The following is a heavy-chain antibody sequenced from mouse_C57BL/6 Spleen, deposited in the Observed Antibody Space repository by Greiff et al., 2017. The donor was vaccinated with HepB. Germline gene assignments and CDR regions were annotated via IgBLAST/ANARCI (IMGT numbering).Heavy chain of an antibody. CDR2: IYPGDGDT. V-gene: IGHV1-82*01. Sequence: QVQLQQSGPELVKPGASVKISCKASGYAFSSSWMNWVKQRPGEGLEWIGRIYPGDGDTNYNGKFKGKATLTADKSSSTAYMKLSSLTSEDSAVYFCARSYYYGSRPWGQGTTLTVSS. CDR1: GYAFSSSW. D-gene: IGHD1-1*01. J-gene: IGHJ2*01. CDR3: ARSYYYGSRP.